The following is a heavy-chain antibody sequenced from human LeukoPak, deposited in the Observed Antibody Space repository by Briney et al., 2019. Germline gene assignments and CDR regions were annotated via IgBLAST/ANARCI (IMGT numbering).Heavy chain of an antibody. CDR2: IKQDGSER. V-gene: IGHV3-7*01. Sequence: PGRSLRLSCAASGFTFSSYGMHWVRQAPGKGLEWVANIKQDGSERYYVDSVKGRFTISRDNAKNSLYLQMISLRVEDTAVYHCAKGGQYFQPWGHGTLVTVSS. J-gene: IGHJ1*01. CDR3: AKGGQYFQP. CDR1: GFTFSSYG.